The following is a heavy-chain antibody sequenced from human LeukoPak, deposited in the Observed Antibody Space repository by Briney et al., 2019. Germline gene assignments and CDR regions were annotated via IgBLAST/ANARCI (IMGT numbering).Heavy chain of an antibody. Sequence: SVKVSCKASGYTFPGYYIHWVRQVPGQGLEWMGRIIPILGIANYAQKFQGRVTITADKSTSTAYMELSSLRSEDTAVYYCARGSTVTPAFDIWGQGTMVTVSS. V-gene: IGHV1-69*02. D-gene: IGHD4-17*01. CDR3: ARGSTVTPAFDI. CDR2: IIPILGIA. CDR1: GYTFPGYY. J-gene: IGHJ3*02.